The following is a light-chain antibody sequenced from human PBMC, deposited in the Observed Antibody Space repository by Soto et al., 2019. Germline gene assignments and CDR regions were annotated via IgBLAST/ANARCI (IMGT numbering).Light chain of an antibody. CDR2: DAS. Sequence: EIFLTQSPATLSLSPGERATLSCRASQNINRYLAWYQQRPGQAPRVLIYDASNRATGIPARFSGSGSGTDFTLTISSLEPEDFAVYYCQQRSSWRGTFGQGTKVEIK. CDR3: QQRSSWRGT. J-gene: IGKJ1*01. CDR1: QNINRY. V-gene: IGKV3-11*01.